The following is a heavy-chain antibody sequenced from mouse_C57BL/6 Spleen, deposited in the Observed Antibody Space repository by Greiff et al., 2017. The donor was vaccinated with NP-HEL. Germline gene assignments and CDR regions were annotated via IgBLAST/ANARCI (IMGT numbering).Heavy chain of an antibody. Sequence: VQLQQPGAELVKPGASVKLSCKASGYTFTSYWMHWVKQRPGQGLEWIGMIHPNSGSTNYNEKFKSKATLTVDKSSSTAYMQLRSLTSEDSAVYYCARRGDYDGSAMDYWGQGTSVTVSS. CDR1: GYTFTSYW. D-gene: IGHD2-4*01. V-gene: IGHV1-64*01. J-gene: IGHJ4*01. CDR2: IHPNSGST. CDR3: ARRGDYDGSAMDY.